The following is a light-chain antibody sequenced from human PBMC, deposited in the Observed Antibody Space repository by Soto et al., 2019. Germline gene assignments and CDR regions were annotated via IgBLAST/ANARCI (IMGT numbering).Light chain of an antibody. CDR1: QSVKNY. V-gene: IGKV3-11*01. CDR3: QQRYNSFT. CDR2: DAS. J-gene: IGKJ3*01. Sequence: IVLTQSPAILSLSPGERATLSCRASQSVKNYLAWYQHKPGQAPRLLIYDASNRATGIAARFSGSGSGTDFTLTISSVEPEDFAVYYCQQRYNSFTFGPGTKVDIK.